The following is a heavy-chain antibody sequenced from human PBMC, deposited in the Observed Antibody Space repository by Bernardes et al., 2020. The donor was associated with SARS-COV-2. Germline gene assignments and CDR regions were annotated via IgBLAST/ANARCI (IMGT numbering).Heavy chain of an antibody. CDR3: ARDLGHYYDSSWAY. J-gene: IGHJ4*02. CDR2: ISSSSSYI. V-gene: IGHV3-21*01. CDR1: GFTFSSYS. D-gene: IGHD3-22*01. Sequence: GGSLRLSCAASGFTFSSYSMNWVRQAPGKGLEWVSSISSSSSYIYYADSVKGRFTISRDNAKNSLYLQMNSLRAEDTAVYYCARDLGHYYDSSWAYWGQGTLVTVSS.